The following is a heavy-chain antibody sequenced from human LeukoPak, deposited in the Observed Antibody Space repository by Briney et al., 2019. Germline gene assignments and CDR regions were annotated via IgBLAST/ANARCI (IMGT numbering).Heavy chain of an antibody. Sequence: AGGSLRLSCAASRFTFSSYSMNWVRQAPGKGLEWVSVVYTDGNIYYADSVKGRFTISKDNSKNTVDLLMHSVTAEDTALYYCARGRFGDPLNYWGQGTLVTVSS. CDR1: RFTFSSYS. CDR3: ARGRFGDPLNY. CDR2: VYTDGNI. D-gene: IGHD3-10*01. J-gene: IGHJ4*02. V-gene: IGHV3-53*01.